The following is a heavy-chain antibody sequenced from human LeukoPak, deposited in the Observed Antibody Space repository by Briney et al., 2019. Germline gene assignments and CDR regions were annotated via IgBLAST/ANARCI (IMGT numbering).Heavy chain of an antibody. Sequence: GGSLRLSCAASGFTFTNAWMSWVRQALGKGLEWVGRITGGTTDYAALVKGRVTISRDDSKNTLYLQMNSLKTEDTAVYYCSLERFCSGGSCLMYWGQGTLVTVSS. CDR2: ITGGTT. D-gene: IGHD2-15*01. CDR3: SLERFCSGGSCLMY. CDR1: GFTFTNAW. J-gene: IGHJ4*02. V-gene: IGHV3-15*01.